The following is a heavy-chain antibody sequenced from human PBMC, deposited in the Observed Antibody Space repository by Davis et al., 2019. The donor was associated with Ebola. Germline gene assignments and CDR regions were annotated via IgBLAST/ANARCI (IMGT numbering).Heavy chain of an antibody. CDR3: ANEYVVVKYMDV. CDR2: ISSSSSYI. J-gene: IGHJ6*03. CDR1: GFTSSSYI. Sequence: PGGSLRLSCAASGFTSSSYILNWVRQAPGKGLEWVSSISSSSSYIYYADSVKGRFTISRDNAKNTLYLQMNSLRAEDTAVYYCANEYVVVKYMDVWGKGTTVTVSS. V-gene: IGHV3-21*01. D-gene: IGHD2-2*01.